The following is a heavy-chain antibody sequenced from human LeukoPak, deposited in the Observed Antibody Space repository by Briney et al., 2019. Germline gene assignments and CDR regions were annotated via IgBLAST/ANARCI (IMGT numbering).Heavy chain of an antibody. CDR2: ISSSRNYI. CDR1: GFTFSSYS. Sequence: PGGSLRLSCAASGFTFSSYSMNWVRQAPGKGLEWVSSISSSRNYIYYADSVKGRFTVSRDNSKNTLYVQMKSLRAEDTAVYYCAKDFVVVPGNVNYLDYWGQGTLVTVSS. V-gene: IGHV3-21*04. CDR3: AKDFVVVPGNVNYLDY. D-gene: IGHD2-21*02. J-gene: IGHJ4*02.